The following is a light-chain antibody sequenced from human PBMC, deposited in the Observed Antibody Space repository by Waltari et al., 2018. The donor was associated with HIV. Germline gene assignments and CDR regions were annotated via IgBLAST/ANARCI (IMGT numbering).Light chain of an antibody. V-gene: IGLV1-40*01. Sequence: QSVLTQPPSVSGAPGQTVTISCTGSSSHLGTGYAVXWYQQLPVAAPKLLIFANNNRPSGVPDRFSGSKSGTSASLAITGLQAEDEADYYCQSYDNSLRVIFGGGTKLTVL. J-gene: IGLJ2*01. CDR1: SSHLGTGYA. CDR2: ANN. CDR3: QSYDNSLRVI.